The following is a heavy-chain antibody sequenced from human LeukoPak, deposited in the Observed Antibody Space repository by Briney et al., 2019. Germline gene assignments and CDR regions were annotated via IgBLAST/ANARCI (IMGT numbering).Heavy chain of an antibody. D-gene: IGHD6-13*01. CDR3: AKGFTTIAAAGTNWFDP. Sequence: GGSLRLSCAASGFTFSSYAMSWVRQAPGKGLEWVSAISGSGGSTYYADSVKGRFTIARDNSKNTLDLQMNSLIAEDTAVYYCAKGFTTIAAAGTNWFDPWGQGTLVTVSS. J-gene: IGHJ5*02. CDR1: GFTFSSYA. V-gene: IGHV3-23*01. CDR2: ISGSGGST.